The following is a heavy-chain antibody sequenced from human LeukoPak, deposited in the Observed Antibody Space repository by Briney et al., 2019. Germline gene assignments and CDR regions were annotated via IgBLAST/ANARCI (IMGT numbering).Heavy chain of an antibody. D-gene: IGHD1-26*01. V-gene: IGHV3-30*03. CDR3: ARPYSGSYYWGMDV. CDR1: GFTFSSYG. CDR2: ITYDGTYK. Sequence: PGRSLRLSCAASGFTFSSYGMHWVRQAPGKGLEWAAVITYDGTYKYYTESVKGRFTISRDNSKNTLHLQMNSLRAEDTAVYYCARPYSGSYYWGMDVWGQGTTVTVSS. J-gene: IGHJ6*02.